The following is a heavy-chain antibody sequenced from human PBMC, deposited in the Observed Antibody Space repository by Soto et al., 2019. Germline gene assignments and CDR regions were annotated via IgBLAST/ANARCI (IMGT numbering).Heavy chain of an antibody. V-gene: IGHV4-59*08. CDR2: IYYSGST. CDR1: GGSISSYY. CDR3: ARNYYDSSGPDDAFDI. D-gene: IGHD3-22*01. Sequence: PSETLSLTCTVSGGSISSYYWSWIRQPPGKGLEWIGYIYYSGSTNYNPSLKSRVTISVDTSKNQFSLKLSSVTAADTAVYYCARNYYDSSGPDDAFDIWGQGTMVTVSS. J-gene: IGHJ3*02.